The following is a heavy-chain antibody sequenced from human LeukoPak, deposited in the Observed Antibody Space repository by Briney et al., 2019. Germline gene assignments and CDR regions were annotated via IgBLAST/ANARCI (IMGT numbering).Heavy chain of an antibody. CDR3: ANGRDYGDYIVYYYYYMVV. D-gene: IGHD4-17*01. CDR1: GFTFSSYG. J-gene: IGHJ6*03. Sequence: GGSLRLSCAASGFTFSSYGMHWVRQAPGKGLEWVAFIRNDGSNKYYADFVKGRFTISRDNSKNTLYLQMNSLTPEDTAVYYCANGRDYGDYIVYYYYYMVVWRKGTTVTVSS. V-gene: IGHV3-30*02. CDR2: IRNDGSNK.